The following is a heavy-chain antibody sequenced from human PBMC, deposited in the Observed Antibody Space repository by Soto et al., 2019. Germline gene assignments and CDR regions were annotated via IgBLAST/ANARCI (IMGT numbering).Heavy chain of an antibody. V-gene: IGHV3-15*07. Sequence: EVQLVESGGGLVKPGGSLRLSCVASGFTFSNAWMNWVRQAPGKGLEWVGRIKSKTDGGTTDYAEPEKGTFTISRDDSKNKHLLQMDSLKTDGSNVYYCTTDVGTPDYYESSGYFVLYWGLGTLVTVSS. CDR3: TTDVGTPDYYESSGYFVLY. D-gene: IGHD3-22*01. J-gene: IGHJ4*02. CDR2: IKSKTDGGTT. CDR1: GFTFSNAW.